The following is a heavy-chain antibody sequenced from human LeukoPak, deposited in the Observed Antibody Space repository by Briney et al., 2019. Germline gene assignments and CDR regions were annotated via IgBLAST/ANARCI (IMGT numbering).Heavy chain of an antibody. CDR1: GGSISSYY. D-gene: IGHD1-26*01. V-gene: IGHV4-59*01. Sequence: SETLSLTCTVSGGSISSYYWSWIRQPPGKGLEWIGYIYYSGSTNYNPSLKSRVTISVDTSKNQFSLKLSSVTAADTAVYYCAREGLVGATGFDYWGQGTLVTVSS. J-gene: IGHJ4*02. CDR3: AREGLVGATGFDY. CDR2: IYYSGST.